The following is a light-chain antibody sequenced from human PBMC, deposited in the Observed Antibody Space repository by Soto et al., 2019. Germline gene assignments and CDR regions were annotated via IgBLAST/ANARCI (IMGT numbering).Light chain of an antibody. CDR1: QSVTSN. Sequence: EIVMTQSPATLSVSPGERATLSCRASQSVTSNLAWYQQKPGQAPRLLIYGVSNRATGIPARFSGSGSGTEFTLTISSLQSEDVAVYYCQQYNNWPPLTFGGGTKVEIK. V-gene: IGKV3-15*01. CDR3: QQYNNWPPLT. J-gene: IGKJ4*01. CDR2: GVS.